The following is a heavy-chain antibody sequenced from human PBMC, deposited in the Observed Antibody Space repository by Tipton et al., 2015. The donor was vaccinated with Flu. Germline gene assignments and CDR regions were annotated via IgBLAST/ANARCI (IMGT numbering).Heavy chain of an antibody. J-gene: IGHJ2*01. CDR2: MYIRGST. D-gene: IGHD6-13*01. CDR1: GTSVSSFY. Sequence: GLVKPSETLSLTCSVSGTSVSSFYWSWIRQSAGKRLEWIGRMYIRGSTNYNPSLKSRVTMSVDTSKNQVSLYVKSVTVANTAVYFCTRDLYASSWPRYFVLWGRGTLVTVSS. V-gene: IGHV4-4*07. CDR3: TRDLYASSWPRYFVL.